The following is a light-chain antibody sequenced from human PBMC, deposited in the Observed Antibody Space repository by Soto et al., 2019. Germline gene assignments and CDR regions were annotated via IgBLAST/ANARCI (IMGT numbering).Light chain of an antibody. CDR1: QTVRTNY. CDR3: QQYSDSPLT. Sequence: EIVLTQSPGTLSLSPGERATLSCRASQTVRTNYLAWFQHKPGQAPRLLIYGASSRATGIPDRFSGSGSGTDFTLTINRLEPEDFSVYVCQQYSDSPLTFGGGTKGEIK. CDR2: GAS. J-gene: IGKJ4*01. V-gene: IGKV3-20*01.